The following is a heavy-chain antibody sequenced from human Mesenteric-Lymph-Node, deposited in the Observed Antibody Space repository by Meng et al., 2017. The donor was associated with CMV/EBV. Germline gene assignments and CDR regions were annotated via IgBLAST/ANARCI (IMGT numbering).Heavy chain of an antibody. CDR2: ISSSSSYI. Sequence: GESLKISCAASGFTFSIYNMNWVRQAPGKGLEWVSSISSSSSYIYYADSLKGRFTISRDNAKNSLFLQINTLRAEDTAVYYCAGDLTSATRPDDPSYYGMDVWGQGTTVTVSS. J-gene: IGHJ6*02. D-gene: IGHD1-1*01. CDR1: GFTFSIYN. V-gene: IGHV3-21*01. CDR3: AGDLTSATRPDDPSYYGMDV.